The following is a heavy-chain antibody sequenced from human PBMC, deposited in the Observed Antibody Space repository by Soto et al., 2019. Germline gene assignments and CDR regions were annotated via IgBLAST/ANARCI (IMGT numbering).Heavy chain of an antibody. CDR3: AKDGGKDGYFGNWFDP. Sequence: QVQLVHSGAEVKKPGSSVKFSCKASVGTFSNYAITWVRQAPGQGLEWLGRIIPIFGSANYAQKFQGRVTITAEESTTTAYMELSSLRSDDTAVYYCAKDGGKDGYFGNWFDPWGQGTLVTVSS. V-gene: IGHV1-69*15. CDR2: IIPIFGSA. CDR1: VGTFSNYA. J-gene: IGHJ5*02. D-gene: IGHD5-12*01.